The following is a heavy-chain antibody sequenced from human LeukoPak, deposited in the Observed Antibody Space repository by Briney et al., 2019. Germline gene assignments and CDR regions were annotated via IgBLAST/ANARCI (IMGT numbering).Heavy chain of an antibody. V-gene: IGHV4-59*11. CDR2: ISNSGST. CDR3: GRDALVGHFSYYYMDV. D-gene: IGHD2-15*01. J-gene: IGHJ6*03. Sequence: SETLSLTCAVSGGPITSHYWTWIRQSPVKGLEWIGDISNSGSTSYNPSLKSRVTISIDTSKSQFSLKLSSVTAADTAVYYCGRDALVGHFSYYYMDVWGKGTTVTVS. CDR1: GGPITSHY.